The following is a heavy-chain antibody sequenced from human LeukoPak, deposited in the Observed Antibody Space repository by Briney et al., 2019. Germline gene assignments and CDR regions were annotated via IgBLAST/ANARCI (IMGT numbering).Heavy chain of an antibody. CDR1: GYSFTNYW. CDR3: ARRVMVVAATSWYFDL. Sequence: GESLKISCKGSGYSFTNYWIGWVRQMPGKGLEWMGIIYPGDSDTRYSPSFQGQVTISADKSISTAYLQWSSLKASDTATYYCARRVMVVAATSWYFDLWGRGTMVTVSS. CDR2: IYPGDSDT. D-gene: IGHD2-15*01. V-gene: IGHV5-51*01. J-gene: IGHJ2*01.